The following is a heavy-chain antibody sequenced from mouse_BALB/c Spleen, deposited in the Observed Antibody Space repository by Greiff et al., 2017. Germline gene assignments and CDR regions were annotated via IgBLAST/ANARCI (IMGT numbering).Heavy chain of an antibody. D-gene: IGHD2-1*01. J-gene: IGHJ3*01. CDR3: AREGNRAWFAY. CDR2: ISYDGSN. Sequence: EVKLQESGPGLVKPSQSLSLTCSVTGYSITSGYYWNWIRQFPGNKLEWMGYISYDGSNNYNPSLKNRISITRDTSKNQFFLKLNSVTTEDTATYYCAREGNRAWFAYWGQGTLVTVSA. CDR1: GYSITSGYY. V-gene: IGHV3-6*02.